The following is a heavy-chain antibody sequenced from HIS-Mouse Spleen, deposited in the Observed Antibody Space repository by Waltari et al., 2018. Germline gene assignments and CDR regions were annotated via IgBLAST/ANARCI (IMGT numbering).Heavy chain of an antibody. Sequence: QLQLQESGPGLVKPSETLSLTCTVSGGSISSSSYYWGWIRQPPGKGLEGIGSSYYSGGTYYNPALKRRVTISVDTSKNQFSLKLSSVTAADTAVYYCAREIPYSSSWYDWYFDLWGRGTLVTVSS. V-gene: IGHV4-39*07. CDR2: SYYSGGT. CDR1: GGSISSSSYY. J-gene: IGHJ2*01. D-gene: IGHD6-13*01. CDR3: AREIPYSSSWYDWYFDL.